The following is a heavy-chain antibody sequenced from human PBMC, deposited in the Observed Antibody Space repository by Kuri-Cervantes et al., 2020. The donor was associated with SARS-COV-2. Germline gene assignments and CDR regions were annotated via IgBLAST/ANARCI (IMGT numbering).Heavy chain of an antibody. Sequence: GESLKISCAASGFAFSTYGMHWVRQAPGKGLEWVALIWYDGTNKYYVDSVKGRFTISRDNFKNTVYLQMNSLRAEDTAVYYCAKDSSSWYGPIDYWGQGTLVTVSS. J-gene: IGHJ4*02. D-gene: IGHD6-13*01. V-gene: IGHV3-33*06. CDR1: GFAFSTYG. CDR3: AKDSSSWYGPIDY. CDR2: IWYDGTNK.